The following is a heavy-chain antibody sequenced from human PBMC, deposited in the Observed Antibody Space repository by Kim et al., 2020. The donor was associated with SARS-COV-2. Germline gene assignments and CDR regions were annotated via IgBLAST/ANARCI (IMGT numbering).Heavy chain of an antibody. Sequence: SETLSLTCTVSGGSISSNFLSWIRQPPGKGLEWIWYIYYRGSTNYNPSLKSRVTISVDTTKNQFSLKLTSVTAADTGVYYCARELPNSYNHPWGQETLVTVST. D-gene: IGHD5-18*01. CDR2: IYYRGST. CDR3: ARELPNSYNHP. CDR1: GGSISSNF. V-gene: IGHV4-59*01. J-gene: IGHJ5*02.